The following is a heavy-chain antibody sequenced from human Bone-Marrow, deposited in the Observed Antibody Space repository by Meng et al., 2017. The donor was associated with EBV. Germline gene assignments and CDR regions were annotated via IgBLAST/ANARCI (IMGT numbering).Heavy chain of an antibody. CDR2: ISAGIGNT. J-gene: IGHJ4*02. CDR3: ALWFREHFDY. Sequence: VESGGGLVQPGGSLRLSCAASGFTFSDSAMSWVRQAPGKGLEWVSTISAGIGNTHYADSVKGRFTISRDNSKNTLYLQMNNLRADDTAVYYCALWFREHFDYWGQGTLVTVSS. CDR1: GFTFSDSA. V-gene: IGHV3-23*04. D-gene: IGHD3-10*01.